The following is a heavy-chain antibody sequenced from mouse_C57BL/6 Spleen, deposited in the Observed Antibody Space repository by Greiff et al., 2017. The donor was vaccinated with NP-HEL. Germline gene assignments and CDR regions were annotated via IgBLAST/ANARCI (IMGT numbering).Heavy chain of an antibody. CDR3: ARGTTVVFDY. D-gene: IGHD1-1*01. J-gene: IGHJ2*01. Sequence: QVQLQQSGPELVKPGASVKISCKASGYAFSSSWMNWVKQRPGKGLEWIGRIYPGDGDTNYNGKFKGKATLTADKSSGTAYMQLSSLTSEDSAVYSCARGTTVVFDYWGQGTTLTVSS. CDR2: IYPGDGDT. CDR1: GYAFSSSW. V-gene: IGHV1-82*01.